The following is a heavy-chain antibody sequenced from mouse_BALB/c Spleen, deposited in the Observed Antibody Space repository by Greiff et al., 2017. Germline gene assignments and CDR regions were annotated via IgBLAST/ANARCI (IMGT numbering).Heavy chain of an antibody. CDR2: IWGDGST. CDR1: GFSLTGYG. Sequence: VQLQQSGPGLVAPSQSLSITCTVSGFSLTGYGVNWVRQPPGKGLEWLGMIWGDGSTDYNSALKSRLSISKDNSKSQVFLKMNSLQTDDTARYYCARGNYGSSNYFDYWGQGTTLTVSS. D-gene: IGHD1-1*01. J-gene: IGHJ2*01. CDR3: ARGNYGSSNYFDY. V-gene: IGHV2-6-7*01.